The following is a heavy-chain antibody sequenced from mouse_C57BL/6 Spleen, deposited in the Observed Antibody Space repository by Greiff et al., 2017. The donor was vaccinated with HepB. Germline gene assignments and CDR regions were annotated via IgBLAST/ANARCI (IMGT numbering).Heavy chain of an antibody. D-gene: IGHD1-1*01. CDR2: IYPGDGDT. V-gene: IGHV1-80*01. Sequence: VKLMESGAELVKPGASVKISCKASGYAFSSYWMNWVKQRPGKGLEWIGQIYPGDGDTNYNGKFKGKATLTADKSSSTAYMQLSSLTSEDSAVYFCARSGYYGYFDYWGQGTTLTVSS. CDR3: ARSGYYGYFDY. J-gene: IGHJ2*01. CDR1: GYAFSSYW.